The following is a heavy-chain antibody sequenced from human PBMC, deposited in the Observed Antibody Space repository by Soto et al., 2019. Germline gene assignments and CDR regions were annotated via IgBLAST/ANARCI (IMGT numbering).Heavy chain of an antibody. Sequence: SETLTLTCSVSSDPISGLHWTWIWQPAGKGLEWIGRIYSSGETNYNPSLTGRVIMSLDTSKSQFSLNLTSVTAADTAVYYCARASQCKSYFDCFAWLDYWGQGTLVTVS. CDR3: ARASQCKSYFDCFAWLDY. CDR1: SDPISGLH. V-gene: IGHV4-4*07. J-gene: IGHJ4*02. CDR2: IYSSGET. D-gene: IGHD3-9*01.